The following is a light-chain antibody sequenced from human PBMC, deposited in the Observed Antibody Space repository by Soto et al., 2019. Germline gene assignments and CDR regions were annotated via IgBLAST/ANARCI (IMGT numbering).Light chain of an antibody. Sequence: DIQMTQSPSTLSASVGDRVTITCRTSQSTSRWLAWYQQKPGKAPNLLIYDAFGLQSGVPSRFSGSGSETEFTLTISSLQPEDFATYYCQQYNIYSGAFGQGTKVEIK. CDR1: QSTSRW. CDR2: DAF. V-gene: IGKV1-5*01. CDR3: QQYNIYSGA. J-gene: IGKJ1*01.